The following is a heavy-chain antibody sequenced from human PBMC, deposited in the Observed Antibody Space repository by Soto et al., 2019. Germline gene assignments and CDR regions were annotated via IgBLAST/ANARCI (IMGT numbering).Heavy chain of an antibody. CDR3: ARSLLDEYSSSWRSAYYGMDV. V-gene: IGHV1-2*02. CDR1: GFTFSAYY. CDR2: INPNSGGT. D-gene: IGHD6-13*01. Sequence: QVQLVQSGAEVKKPGASVKVSCKASGFTFSAYYIYWVRQAPGQGLEWIGWINPNSGGTNNAQQFQGRVTMTRDSSTSTVYVELSALISDDTAVYYCARSLLDEYSSSWRSAYYGMDVWCQGTTVTVSS. J-gene: IGHJ6*02.